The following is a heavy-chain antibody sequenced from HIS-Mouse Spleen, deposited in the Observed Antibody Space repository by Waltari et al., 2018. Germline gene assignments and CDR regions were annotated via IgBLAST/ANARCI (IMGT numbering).Heavy chain of an antibody. CDR1: GGSISSSSYY. CDR2: IYYSGST. Sequence: QLQLQESGPGLVKPSETLSLTCPVSGGSISSSSYYWCWIRQPPGKGLEWIGSIYYSGSTYYNPSLKSRVTISVDTSKNQFSLKLSSVTAADTAVYYCAREFGLLPPISSRDYDAFDIWGQGTMVTVSS. J-gene: IGHJ3*02. V-gene: IGHV4-39*07. D-gene: IGHD3-10*01. CDR3: AREFGLLPPISSRDYDAFDI.